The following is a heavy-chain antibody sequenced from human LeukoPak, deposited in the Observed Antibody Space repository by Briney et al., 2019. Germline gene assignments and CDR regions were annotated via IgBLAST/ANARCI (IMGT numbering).Heavy chain of an antibody. J-gene: IGHJ4*02. CDR3: ARRLCGGDCYSTFSY. D-gene: IGHD2-21*02. CDR2: INHSGST. Sequence: SETLSLTCTVYGGSFSGYYWSWIRQPPGKGLEWIGEINHSGSTNYNPSLKSRVTISVDTSKNQFSLKLSSVTAADTAVYYCARRLCGGDCYSTFSYWGQGTLVTVSS. V-gene: IGHV4-34*01. CDR1: GGSFSGYY.